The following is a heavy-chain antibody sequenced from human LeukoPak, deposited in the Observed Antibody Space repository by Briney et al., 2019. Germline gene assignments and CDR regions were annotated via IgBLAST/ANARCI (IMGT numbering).Heavy chain of an antibody. CDR2: IYYSGSP. CDR3: ARVNTGLDY. CDR1: GGSISSGAYS. V-gene: IGHV4-31*03. Sequence: SETLSLTCTVSGGSISSGAYSWSWIRQQPREGLEWIGFIYYSGSPYYNPSLKSRVTISIDTSKNQFSLKLTSVTAADTAVYYCARVNTGLDYWGQGTLVTVSS. D-gene: IGHD1-14*01. J-gene: IGHJ4*02.